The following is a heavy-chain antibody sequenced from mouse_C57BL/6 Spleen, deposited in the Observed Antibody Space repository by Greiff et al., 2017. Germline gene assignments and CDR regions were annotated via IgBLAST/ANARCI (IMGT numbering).Heavy chain of an antibody. D-gene: IGHD2-3*01. Sequence: QVQLKESGAELVKPGASVKMSCKASGYTFTSYWITWVKQRPGQGLEWIGDIYPGSGSTNYNEKFKSKATLTVDTSSSTAYMQLSSLTSEDSAVXDCARLIYDGYYAWDLDVWGTGTTVTVSS. J-gene: IGHJ1*03. CDR3: ARLIYDGYYAWDLDV. V-gene: IGHV1-55*01. CDR2: IYPGSGST. CDR1: GYTFTSYW.